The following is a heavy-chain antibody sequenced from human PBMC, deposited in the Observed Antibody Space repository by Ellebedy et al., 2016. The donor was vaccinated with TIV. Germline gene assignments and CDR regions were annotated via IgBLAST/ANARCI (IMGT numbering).Heavy chain of an antibody. CDR3: ARPYSSGWLGRSAFDI. D-gene: IGHD6-19*01. V-gene: IGHV4-59*01. CDR2: IYYGGGI. CDR1: GVPIKTNY. Sequence: MPGGSLRLSCTVSGVPIKTNYWSWIRQTPGKGLEWIGYIYYGGGINYNPSLKGRVTLSLDTSKNQFSLNLTSVTAADTAKYYCARPYSSGWLGRSAFDIWGQGTVVTVSS. J-gene: IGHJ3*02.